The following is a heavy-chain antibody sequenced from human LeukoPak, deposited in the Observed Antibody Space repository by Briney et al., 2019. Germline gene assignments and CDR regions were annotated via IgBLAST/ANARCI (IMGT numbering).Heavy chain of an antibody. J-gene: IGHJ5*02. V-gene: IGHV3-21*04. Sequence: GGSLRLSCAASGFTFSSYSMNWVRQAPGKGLEWVSSISSSSSYIYYADSVKGRFTISRDNSKNTLYLQMNSLRAEDTAVYYCAKVAIVVGLSEFGGPSWFDPWGQGTLVTVSS. CDR1: GFTFSSYS. CDR3: AKVAIVVGLSEFGGPSWFDP. CDR2: ISSSSSYI. D-gene: IGHD2-2*03.